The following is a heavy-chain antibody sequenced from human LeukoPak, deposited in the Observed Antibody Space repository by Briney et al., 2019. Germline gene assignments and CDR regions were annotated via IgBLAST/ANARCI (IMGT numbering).Heavy chain of an antibody. CDR2: VNLQGST. J-gene: IGHJ5*02. Sequence: SETLSLTCGVSGGSISNTNWWTWVRQPPGKGLEWIGEVNLQGSTNYNPSLKSRVAISVDKSENHISLKLTSVTAADTAVYYCARDVRTYYDFWSGYPNWFDPGAREPWSPSPQ. V-gene: IGHV4-4*02. CDR1: GGSISNTNW. D-gene: IGHD3-3*01. CDR3: ARDVRTYYDFWSGYPNWFDP.